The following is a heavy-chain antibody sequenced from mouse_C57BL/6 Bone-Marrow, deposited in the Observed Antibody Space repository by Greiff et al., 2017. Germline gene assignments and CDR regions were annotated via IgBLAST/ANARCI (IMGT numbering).Heavy chain of an antibody. CDR1: GYTFPSYW. CDR2: IDPSDSET. J-gene: IGHJ1*03. CDR3: ARPIYDGYYWYFDV. V-gene: IGHV1-52*01. Sequence: QVQLQQPGAELVRPGSSVKLSCKASGYTFPSYWMHWVKQRPIQGLEWIVNIDPSDSETHYNQKFKDKATLTVDKSSSTAYMQLISLTSEDSAVYYGARPIYDGYYWYFDVWGTGTTVTVSS. D-gene: IGHD2-3*01.